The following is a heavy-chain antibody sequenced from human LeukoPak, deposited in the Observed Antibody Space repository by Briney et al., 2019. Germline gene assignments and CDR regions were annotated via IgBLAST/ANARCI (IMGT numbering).Heavy chain of an antibody. Sequence: GGSLRLSCVGSGFTFSSYSMNWVRQAPGKGLEWVSYIGSSGSTVYYADSVKGRFTISRDNAKNSLYMQMESLRDEDTAIYYCARDTLEYSNSPDALDIWGQGTMVTVSS. V-gene: IGHV3-48*02. CDR3: ARDTLEYSNSPDALDI. D-gene: IGHD4-23*01. J-gene: IGHJ3*02. CDR2: IGSSGSTV. CDR1: GFTFSSYS.